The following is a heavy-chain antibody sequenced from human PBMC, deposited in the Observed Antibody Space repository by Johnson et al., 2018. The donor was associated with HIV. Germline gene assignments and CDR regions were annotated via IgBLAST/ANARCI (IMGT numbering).Heavy chain of an antibody. J-gene: IGHJ3*02. CDR2: T. V-gene: IGHV3-73*02. Sequence: VQLVESGGGLVQPGGSLKLSCAASGFTFSGSAMHWVRQASGTTDYAAPVKGRFTISRDDSKNTLYLQMNSLRAEDTAVYYCARVRSSSAYAFDIWGQGTMVTVSS. CDR1: GFTFSGSA. CDR3: ARVRSSSAYAFDI. D-gene: IGHD6-13*01.